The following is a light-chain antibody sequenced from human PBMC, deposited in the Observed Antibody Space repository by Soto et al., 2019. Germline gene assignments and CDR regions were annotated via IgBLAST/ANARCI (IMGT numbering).Light chain of an antibody. Sequence: DIQISQSPSTLSASVGDRVTITCRTSQSITSWLAWYQHKPGKAPKLLIYDASILQSGVPSRFSGSGSETEFTLTISSLQPDDFATYYCQQYNGYRFGRGTKVDLK. J-gene: IGKJ3*01. V-gene: IGKV1-5*01. CDR3: QQYNGYR. CDR1: QSITSW. CDR2: DAS.